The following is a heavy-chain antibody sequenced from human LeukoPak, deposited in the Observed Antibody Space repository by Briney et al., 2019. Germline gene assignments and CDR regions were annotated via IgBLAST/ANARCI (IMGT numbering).Heavy chain of an antibody. V-gene: IGHV4-34*01. CDR3: ARGRYYDSSGSDSGSNWFDP. D-gene: IGHD3-22*01. Sequence: SETLSLTWAVDGGSFSGFYWSWIRQPPGEGLGWVGKIIHSGSTNYNPSLRTRVTISVATSKNQCSLELSSVTAADTAVYYCARGRYYDSSGSDSGSNWFDPWGQGTLVTVSS. CDR2: IIHSGST. J-gene: IGHJ5*02. CDR1: GGSFSGFY.